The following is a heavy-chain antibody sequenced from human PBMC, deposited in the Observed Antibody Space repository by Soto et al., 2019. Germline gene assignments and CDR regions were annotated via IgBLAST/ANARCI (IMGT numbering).Heavy chain of an antibody. D-gene: IGHD2-2*01. V-gene: IGHV4-4*02. CDR3: AAVSGGCSRTTCQIDP. J-gene: IGHJ5*02. CDR2: IFQSGNT. Sequence: QVQLQESGPGLVKPSGTLSLTCAVSSDSISSNYWWTWVRQSPGKGLEWIGEIFQSGNTNYNPSLKSRVTMSVDQSKNQFSLKLSSVTAADTAVYYCAAVSGGCSRTTCQIDPWGQGTLVTVSS. CDR1: SDSISSNYW.